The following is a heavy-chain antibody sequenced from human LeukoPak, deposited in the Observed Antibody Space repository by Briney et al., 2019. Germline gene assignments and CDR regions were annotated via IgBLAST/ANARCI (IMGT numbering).Heavy chain of an antibody. V-gene: IGHV4-39*07. J-gene: IGHJ4*01. CDR1: GGSISSSSYY. D-gene: IGHD5-24*01. CDR3: ARGEGARDGYNYAGPFYFDY. CDR2: INHSGST. Sequence: KASETLSLTCTVSGGSISSSSYYWGWIRQPPGKGLEWIGKINHSGSTNYSPSLKSRVTISIDTSKNQFSLRLNSMTAADTAVYYCARGEGARDGYNYAGPFYFDYWGHGTLVTVSS.